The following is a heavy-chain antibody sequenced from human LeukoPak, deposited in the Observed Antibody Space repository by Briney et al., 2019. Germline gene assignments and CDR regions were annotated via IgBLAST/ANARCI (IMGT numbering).Heavy chain of an antibody. J-gene: IGHJ4*02. CDR2: IYHSGST. V-gene: IGHV4-4*02. CDR1: GGSISSSNW. Sequence: LRRPLSLTCAVSGGSISSSNWWSWVRQPPGKGLEWIGEIYHSGSTNYNPSLKSRVTISVDKSKNQFSLKLSSVTAADTAVYYCARGDSSSASPLVYWGQGTLVTVSS. D-gene: IGHD6-13*01. CDR3: ARGDSSSASPLVY.